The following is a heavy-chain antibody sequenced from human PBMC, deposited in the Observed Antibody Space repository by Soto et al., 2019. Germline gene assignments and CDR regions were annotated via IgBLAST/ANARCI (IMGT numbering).Heavy chain of an antibody. J-gene: IGHJ4*02. D-gene: IGHD3-22*01. CDR2: IYHSGST. V-gene: IGHV4-30-2*01. CDR3: ARAGRYDSSGYFDY. CDR1: GGSISSGGYS. Sequence: LSLTCAVSGGSISSGGYSWGWIRQPPGKGLEWIGYIYHSGSTYYNPSLKSRVTISVDRSKNQFSLKLSSVTAADTAVYYCARAGRYDSSGYFDYWGQGTLVTVCS.